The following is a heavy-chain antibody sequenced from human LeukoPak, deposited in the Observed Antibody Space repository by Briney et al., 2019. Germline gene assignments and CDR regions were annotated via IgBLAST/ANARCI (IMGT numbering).Heavy chain of an antibody. CDR2: IYYSGST. V-gene: IGHV4-59*01. D-gene: IGHD3-16*01. CDR1: GGSISSYY. Sequence: PSETLSLTCTVSGGSISSYYWSWIRQPPGKGLEWIGYIYYSGSTNYNPSLKSRVTISVDTSKNQFSLKLSYVTAADTAVYYCARGGGAYYDYVWGSYGGTFDIWGQGTMVTVSS. J-gene: IGHJ3*02. CDR3: ARGGGAYYDYVWGSYGGTFDI.